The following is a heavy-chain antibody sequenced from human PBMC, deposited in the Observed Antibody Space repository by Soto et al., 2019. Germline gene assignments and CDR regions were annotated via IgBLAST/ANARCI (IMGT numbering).Heavy chain of an antibody. CDR1: GWSLSDYF. V-gene: IGHV4-31*11. J-gene: IGHJ6*02. CDR3: ARDEENYYGMDV. CDR2: IYYSGST. Sequence: PSETLSLTCVVSGWSLSDYFWSWIRQPPGKGLEWIGYIYYSGSTYYNPSLKSRVTISVDTSKNQFSLKLSSVTAADTAVYYCARDEENYYGMDVWGQGTTVTVSS.